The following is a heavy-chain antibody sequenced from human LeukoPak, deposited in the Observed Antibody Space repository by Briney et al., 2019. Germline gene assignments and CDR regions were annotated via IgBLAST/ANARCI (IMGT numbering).Heavy chain of an antibody. V-gene: IGHV4-39*01. CDR1: GGSISSSSYY. D-gene: IGHD6-13*01. J-gene: IGHJ4*02. CDR3: ARGGSSPFRY. Sequence: SETLSLTCTVSGGSISSSSYYWGWIRQPPGKGLEWIGSIYYSGSTYYNPSLKSRVTISVDTSKNQFSLKLSSVTAADTAVYYCARGGSSPFRYWGQGTLVTVSS. CDR2: IYYSGST.